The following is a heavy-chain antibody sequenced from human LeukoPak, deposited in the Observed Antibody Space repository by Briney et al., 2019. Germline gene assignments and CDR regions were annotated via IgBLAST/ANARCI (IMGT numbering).Heavy chain of an antibody. J-gene: IGHJ6*02. V-gene: IGHV3-66*01. CDR3: AKSPGSYYYFSGMDV. D-gene: IGHD1-26*01. CDR1: GFTVSSNY. Sequence: PGGSLRLSCAASGFTVSSNYMSWVRQAPGKGLEWVSVIYSGGSTYYADSVKGRFTISRDNSRNTLYLQMDGLGAEDTAVYYCAKSPGSYYYFSGMDVWGQGTTVTVSS. CDR2: IYSGGST.